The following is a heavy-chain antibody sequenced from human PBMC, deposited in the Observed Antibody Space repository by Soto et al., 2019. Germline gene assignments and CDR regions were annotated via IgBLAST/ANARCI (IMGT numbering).Heavy chain of an antibody. CDR3: AREFRDRKPSNWFDP. Sequence: QVQLVESGGGVVQPGRSLRLSCTGSGFTFSAYAMHWVRQAPGKGLDWVAGISYDGRNTYYTDSVKGRFTTSRDNSKNTLYLQMNSLRVEDTAVYYCAREFRDRKPSNWFDPWGQGTMVTVSS. V-gene: IGHV3-30*04. D-gene: IGHD2-21*02. CDR2: ISYDGRNT. J-gene: IGHJ5*02. CDR1: GFTFSAYA.